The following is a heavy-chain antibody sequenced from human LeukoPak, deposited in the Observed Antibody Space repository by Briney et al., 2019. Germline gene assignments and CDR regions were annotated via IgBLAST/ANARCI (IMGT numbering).Heavy chain of an antibody. D-gene: IGHD5-12*01. V-gene: IGHV1-2*02. J-gene: IGHJ4*02. Sequence: GASVKVSRKASGYTFTDYYIHWVRQAPGQGLEWMGWINSNSGDTNYAQKFQGRVTMTRDTSISTAYMELTRLGSDDTAVYYCARDGSLGYWGQGTLVTVSS. CDR1: GYTFTDYY. CDR3: ARDGSLGY. CDR2: INSNSGDT.